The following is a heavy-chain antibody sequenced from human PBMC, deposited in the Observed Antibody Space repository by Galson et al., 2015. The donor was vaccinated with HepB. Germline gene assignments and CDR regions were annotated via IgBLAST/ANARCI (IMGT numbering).Heavy chain of an antibody. J-gene: IGHJ4*02. CDR1: GFAFRGYA. CDR2: ISGTGTYK. Sequence: SLRLSCATSGFAFRGYAMGWVRQAPGKGLEWVSTISGTGTYKYYADSVKGRFAVSEDMSNNMLYLQLSTLRVEDTAVYYCAIRRGGDDQRHFESWGQGTLVTVSS. CDR3: AIRRGGDDQRHFES. V-gene: IGHV3-23*01. D-gene: IGHD4-17*01.